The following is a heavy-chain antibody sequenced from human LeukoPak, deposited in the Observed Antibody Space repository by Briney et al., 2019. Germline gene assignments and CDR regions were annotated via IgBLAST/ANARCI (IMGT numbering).Heavy chain of an antibody. CDR3: ARSMDIVVVPAATRFLEGSLEHGYYYYMDV. Sequence: SVKVSCKASGGTFSSYAISWVRQAPGQGLEWMGGIIPIFGTANYAQKFQGRVTITADESTSTAYMELSSLRSEDTAVYYCARSMDIVVVPAATRFLEGSLEHGYYYYMDVWGKGTTVTVSS. V-gene: IGHV1-69*13. J-gene: IGHJ6*03. CDR1: GGTFSSYA. CDR2: IIPIFGTA. D-gene: IGHD2-2*03.